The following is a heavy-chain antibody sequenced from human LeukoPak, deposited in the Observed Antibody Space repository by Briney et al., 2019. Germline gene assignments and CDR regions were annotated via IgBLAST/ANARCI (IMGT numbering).Heavy chain of an antibody. CDR2: ISNSGSTK. CDR3: AAVIDY. CDR1: GFTFSSYE. V-gene: IGHV3-48*03. Sequence: PGGSLRLSCAASGFTFSSYEMNWIRQAPGKGLEWISYISNSGSTKYYADSVKGRFTISRDNAKNSVFLQMNGLRAEDTAVYYCAAVIDYWGQGTLVTVSS. J-gene: IGHJ4*02.